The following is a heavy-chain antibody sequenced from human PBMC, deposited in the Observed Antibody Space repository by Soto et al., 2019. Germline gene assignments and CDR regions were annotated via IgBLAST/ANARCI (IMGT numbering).Heavy chain of an antibody. CDR2: IRSKGNNYAT. Sequence: VQLVESGGGLVQPGGSLKLSCAASGFTFSGSAMHWVRQASGKGLEWVGRIRSKGNNYATAYGASLKGRFTISRGDSKNTAYLQMNSLNTEDTAVYYCSRQASDFWSGKPQYYMDVWGKGTTVTVSS. J-gene: IGHJ6*03. V-gene: IGHV3-73*01. CDR1: GFTFSGSA. D-gene: IGHD3-3*01. CDR3: SRQASDFWSGKPQYYMDV.